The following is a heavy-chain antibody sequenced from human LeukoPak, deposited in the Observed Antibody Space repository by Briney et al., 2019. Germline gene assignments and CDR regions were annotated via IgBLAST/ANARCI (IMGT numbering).Heavy chain of an antibody. V-gene: IGHV3-64*01. J-gene: IGHJ4*02. CDR1: GFTFSSYA. CDR3: ARSTREIRCFDY. Sequence: GGSLRLSCAASGFTFSSYAMHWVRQAPGKGLEYVSAISSNGGSTYYANSVKGRFTISRDNSKNTLYLQMGSLRAEDMAVYYCARSTREIRCFDYWGQGTLVTVSS. D-gene: IGHD5-24*01. CDR2: ISSNGGST.